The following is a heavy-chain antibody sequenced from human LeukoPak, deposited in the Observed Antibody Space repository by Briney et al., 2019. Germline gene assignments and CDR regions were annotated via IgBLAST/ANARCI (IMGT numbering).Heavy chain of an antibody. CDR3: ATDPTYYYDSSGYYAFDY. J-gene: IGHJ4*02. Sequence: GGSLRLSCAASGFAFSSYSMNWVRQAPGKGLEWVSYIGTSSSPIYYADSVKGRFTISRDNSKNTLYLQMNSLRAEDTAVYYCATDPTYYYDSSGYYAFDYWGQGSLVTVSS. CDR2: IGTSSSPI. D-gene: IGHD3-22*01. V-gene: IGHV3-48*01. CDR1: GFAFSSYS.